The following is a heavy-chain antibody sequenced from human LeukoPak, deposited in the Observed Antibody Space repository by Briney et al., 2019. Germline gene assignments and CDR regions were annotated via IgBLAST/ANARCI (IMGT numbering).Heavy chain of an antibody. D-gene: IGHD3-9*01. Sequence: TLSLTCTVSGGSIGSGGYSWSWIRQHPGKGLEWIGYISCGGSTYHNPSLKSRVTISVDKSKNQFSLKLSSVTAADTAGYYCAKGDSFAALDIWGQRTMVTVPS. CDR1: GGSIGSGGYS. J-gene: IGHJ3*02. V-gene: IGHV4-31*09. CDR3: AKGDSFAALDI. CDR2: ISCGGST.